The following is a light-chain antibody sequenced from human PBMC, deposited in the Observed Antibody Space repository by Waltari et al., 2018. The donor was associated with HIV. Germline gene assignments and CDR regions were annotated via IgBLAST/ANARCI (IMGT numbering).Light chain of an antibody. J-gene: IGKJ4*01. Sequence: DIVMTQSPDSLAVSLGERATINCKSSQSVFYSSNNKNYLAWYQRKPGQPPKLLIYWASTRESGVPDRFSGSGSGTDFSLTISSLEPEDLGVYYCQQRSAWPLTFGGGTKVEIK. CDR2: WAS. CDR1: QSVFYSSNNKNY. CDR3: QQRSAWPLT. V-gene: IGKV4-1*01.